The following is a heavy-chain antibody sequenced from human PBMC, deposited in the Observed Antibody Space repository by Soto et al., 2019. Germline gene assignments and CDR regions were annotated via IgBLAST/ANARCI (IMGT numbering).Heavy chain of an antibody. CDR3: TTGRTHCSSTSCYNYYFDY. CDR2: IKSKTDGVTT. Sequence: GVSLRLSCAASGFNFSNALMSGVRQAPGKGLEWVGRIKSKTDGVTTDYAAPVKGRFTISRDDSKNTLYLQMNSLKTEDTAVYYCTTGRTHCSSTSCYNYYFDYWGQGTLLAVSS. V-gene: IGHV3-15*05. D-gene: IGHD2-2*02. CDR1: GFNFSNAL. J-gene: IGHJ4*02.